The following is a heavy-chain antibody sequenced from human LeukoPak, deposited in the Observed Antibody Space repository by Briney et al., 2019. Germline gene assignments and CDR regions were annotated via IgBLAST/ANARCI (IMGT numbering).Heavy chain of an antibody. CDR3: ARDRVDTAMVNGYYYYYGMDV. V-gene: IGHV3-11*01. D-gene: IGHD5-18*01. CDR1: GFTFSDYY. J-gene: IGHJ6*02. CDR2: ISSSGSTI. Sequence: GGSLRLSCAASGFTFSDYYMSWIRQAPGKGLEWVSYISSSGSTIYYADSVKGRFTISRDNAKNSLYLQMNSLRAEDTAVYYCARDRVDTAMVNGYYYYYGMDVWGQGTTVAVSS.